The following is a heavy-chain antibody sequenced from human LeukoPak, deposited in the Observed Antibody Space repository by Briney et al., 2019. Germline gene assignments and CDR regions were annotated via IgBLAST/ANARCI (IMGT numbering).Heavy chain of an antibody. D-gene: IGHD3-10*01. Sequence: GGSLRLSCEASGFTFDDYGMSWVRQAPGRGLEWVSGISWNGGTTGYADSVKGRFTISRDNAKDSLYLQMDSLRGEDTALYQCVRDRTMVRGVMGDAFDVWGQGTMVTVSS. V-gene: IGHV3-20*01. CDR3: VRDRTMVRGVMGDAFDV. J-gene: IGHJ3*01. CDR1: GFTFDDYG. CDR2: ISWNGGTT.